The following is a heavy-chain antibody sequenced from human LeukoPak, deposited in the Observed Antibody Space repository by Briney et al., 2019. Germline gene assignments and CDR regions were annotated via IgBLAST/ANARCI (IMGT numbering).Heavy chain of an antibody. Sequence: PGGSLRLSCAASGFTFSNYAMNWVRQAPGKGLEWVSGISGSGGTINYAAPVKGRFTISRDNSRNTLYLQMNSLRADDTAVYYCAKRLGDPRAFDYWGQGTLVTVSS. CDR2: ISGSGGTI. CDR1: GFTFSNYA. D-gene: IGHD2-21*02. CDR3: AKRLGDPRAFDY. V-gene: IGHV3-23*01. J-gene: IGHJ4*02.